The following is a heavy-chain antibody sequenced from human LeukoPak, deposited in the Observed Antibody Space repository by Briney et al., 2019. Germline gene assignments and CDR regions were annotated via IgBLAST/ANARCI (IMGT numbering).Heavy chain of an antibody. D-gene: IGHD6-19*01. CDR2: IYYSGST. CDR1: GGSISSSSYY. J-gene: IGHJ3*02. Sequence: SETLSLTCTVSGGSISSSSYYWGWIRQPPGKGLEWIGSIYYSGSTYYNPSLKSRVTISVDTSKNQFSLKLSSVTAADTAVYYCARRHSSGWYDAFDIWGQGTMVTVSS. V-gene: IGHV4-39*07. CDR3: ARRHSSGWYDAFDI.